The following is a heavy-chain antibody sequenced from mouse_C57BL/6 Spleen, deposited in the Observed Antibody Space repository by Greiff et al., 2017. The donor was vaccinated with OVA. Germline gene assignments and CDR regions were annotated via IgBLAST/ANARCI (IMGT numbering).Heavy chain of an antibody. Sequence: EVKLMESGGGLVQPGGSLKLSCAASGFTFSDYGMAWVRQAPRKGPEWVAFISNLAYSIYYADTVTGRFTISRENAKNTLYLEMSSLRSEDTAMYYCARQGLRGYFDYWGQGTTLTVSS. J-gene: IGHJ2*01. V-gene: IGHV5-15*01. CDR2: ISNLAYSI. CDR1: GFTFSDYG. CDR3: ARQGLRGYFDY.